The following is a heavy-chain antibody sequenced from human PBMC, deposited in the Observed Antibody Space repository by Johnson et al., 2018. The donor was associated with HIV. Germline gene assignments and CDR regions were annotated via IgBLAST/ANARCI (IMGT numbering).Heavy chain of an antibody. CDR2: ISYDGSNK. V-gene: IGHV3-30*04. CDR3: ARAPPVVAERTGAFDI. CDR1: GFTFSSYA. J-gene: IGHJ3*02. Sequence: QVQLVESGGGVVQPGRSLRLSCAASGFTFSSYAMHWVRQAPGKGLEWVAVISYDGSNKYYADSVKGRFTISRDNSKNTLYLQMISLRAEDTAVYFCARAPPVVAERTGAFDIWGQGTMVTVSS. D-gene: IGHD2-15*01.